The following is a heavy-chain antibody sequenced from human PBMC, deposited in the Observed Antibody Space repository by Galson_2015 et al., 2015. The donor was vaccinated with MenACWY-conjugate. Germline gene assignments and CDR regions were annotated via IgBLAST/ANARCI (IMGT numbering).Heavy chain of an antibody. CDR2: IGTLGDP. V-gene: IGHV3-13*05. D-gene: IGHD2-21*01. CDR1: GFTFNNYD. CDR3: APTLGAYCRRKPCPGYYMDV. J-gene: IGHJ6*03. Sequence: SLRLSCAASGFTFNNYDMHWVRQVTGKGLEWVSAIGTLGDPYYPDSVKSRFTISRENGKNSLYLQMNNLRAGDTAADYCAPTLGAYCRRKPCPGYYMDVWGQGTTVTVSS.